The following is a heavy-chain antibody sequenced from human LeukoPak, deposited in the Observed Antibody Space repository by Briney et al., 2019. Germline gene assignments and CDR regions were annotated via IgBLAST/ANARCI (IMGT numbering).Heavy chain of an antibody. D-gene: IGHD6-6*01. CDR2: MNPNSGNT. J-gene: IGHJ4*02. Sequence: GASVKVSCKASGYTFTSYDINWVRQATGQGPEWMGWMNPNSGNTGYAQKFQGRVTVTRNTSISTAYMELSSLRSEDTAVYYCARGVAARPRNYYFDYWGQGTLVTVSS. V-gene: IGHV1-8*03. CDR1: GYTFTSYD. CDR3: ARGVAARPRNYYFDY.